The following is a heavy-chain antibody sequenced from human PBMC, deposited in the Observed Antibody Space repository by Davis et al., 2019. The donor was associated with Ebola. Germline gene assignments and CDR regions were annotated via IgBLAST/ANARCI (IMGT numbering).Heavy chain of an antibody. J-gene: IGHJ5*01. CDR2: ISASGGTT. CDR1: GFTFSSYA. D-gene: IGHD3-3*01. V-gene: IGHV3-23*01. Sequence: GESLKISCAASGFTFSSYAMNWVRQAPGKGLEWVSGISASGGTTYYADSVKGRFTISRDNSKNTLYLQMNSPRAEDTAIYYCSKGSDFWSGYYNGFDSWGQGTLVTASS. CDR3: SKGSDFWSGYYNGFDS.